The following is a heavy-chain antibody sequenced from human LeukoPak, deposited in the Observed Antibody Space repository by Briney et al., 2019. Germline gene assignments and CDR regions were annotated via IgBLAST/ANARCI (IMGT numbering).Heavy chain of an antibody. CDR2: INHSGST. J-gene: IGHJ6*02. CDR1: GGSFSGYY. Sequence: SKTLSLTCAVYGGSFSGYYWSWIRQPPGKGLEWIGEINHSGSTNYNPSLKSRVTISVDTSKNQFSLKLSSVTAADTAVYYCARGGRPGAWFRSLDYYYYGMDVWGQGTTVTVSS. CDR3: ARGGRPGAWFRSLDYYYYGMDV. D-gene: IGHD3-22*01. V-gene: IGHV4-34*01.